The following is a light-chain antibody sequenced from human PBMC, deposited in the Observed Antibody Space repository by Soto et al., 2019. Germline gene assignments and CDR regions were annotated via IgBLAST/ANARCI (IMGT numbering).Light chain of an antibody. J-gene: IGKJ1*01. CDR1: QSIVTY. Sequence: IQLTQSPPSLSVSAGDRVTITCRASQSIVTYLNWYHQKPGKAPKLLIYAASSLQSGVPSRFSGSGSGTDFSLTISSLQPEDFATYYCQQSYSTPPWTFGQGTKVDIK. V-gene: IGKV1-39*01. CDR3: QQSYSTPPWT. CDR2: AAS.